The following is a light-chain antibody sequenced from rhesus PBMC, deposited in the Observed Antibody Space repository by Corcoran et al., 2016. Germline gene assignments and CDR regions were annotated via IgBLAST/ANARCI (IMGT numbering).Light chain of an antibody. CDR2: AAS. CDR3: QHGYGLLT. V-gene: IGKV1S17*01. J-gene: IGKJ4*01. CDR1: QGISNN. Sequence: DIQMTQSPSSLSAPVGDRATITRQASQGISNNIAWYQQKPGKVPKLLIYAASSLQSGVPSRFSGSGSGTDFTLTISSLQPEAFATYDCQHGYGLLTFGGGTKVDIK.